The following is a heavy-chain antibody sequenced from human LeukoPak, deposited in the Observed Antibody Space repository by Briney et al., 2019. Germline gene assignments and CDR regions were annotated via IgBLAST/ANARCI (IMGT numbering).Heavy chain of an antibody. CDR2: ISYDGSNK. Sequence: GGSLRLSCAASGFSFSSYGMHWVRQAPGKGLGWVAVISYDGSNKYYADSVKGRFTISRDNSKNTLYLQMNSLRAGDTAVYYCGTRTSSSYYIFYWGQGTLVTVTS. J-gene: IGHJ4*02. V-gene: IGHV3-33*01. CDR3: GTRTSSSYYIFY. D-gene: IGHD3-22*01. CDR1: GFSFSSYG.